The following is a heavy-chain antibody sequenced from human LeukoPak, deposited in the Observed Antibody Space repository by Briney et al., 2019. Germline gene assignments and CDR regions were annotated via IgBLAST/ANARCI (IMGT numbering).Heavy chain of an antibody. CDR3: AKGEQWLVPEAYNWFDP. Sequence: GGSLRLSCAASGFTFSSYAMSWVRQAPGKGLEWVSAISGSGGSTYYADSVKGRFTISRDNSKNTLYLQMNSLRAEDTAVYYRAKGEQWLVPEAYNWFDPWGQGTLVTVSS. D-gene: IGHD6-19*01. J-gene: IGHJ5*02. CDR2: ISGSGGST. V-gene: IGHV3-23*01. CDR1: GFTFSSYA.